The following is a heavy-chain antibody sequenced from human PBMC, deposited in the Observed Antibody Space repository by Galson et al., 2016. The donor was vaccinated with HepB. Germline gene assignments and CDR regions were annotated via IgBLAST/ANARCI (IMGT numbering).Heavy chain of an antibody. V-gene: IGHV3-23*01. CDR3: ARNLSGYSYY. D-gene: IGHD5-12*01. Sequence: SLRLSCAASEFTFSSYAMSWVRQAPGKGLEWVSHISASGANTKYADSMKGRFTISRDNARNTLYLQMNSLRVDDTAIYYCARNLSGYSYYWGQGTLVTVSS. CDR2: ISASGANT. J-gene: IGHJ4*02. CDR1: EFTFSSYA.